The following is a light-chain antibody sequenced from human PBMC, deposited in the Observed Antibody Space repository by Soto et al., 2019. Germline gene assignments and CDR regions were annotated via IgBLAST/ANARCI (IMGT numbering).Light chain of an antibody. V-gene: IGLV2-14*03. Sequence: QSALTQPASVAGSPGQSITISCTGTSSDIGGHDDVSWYQRHPGKVPKLLIYGVTDRPSGVSNRFSGSKSGNVASLTISGLQAEDEADYYCCSYTSDLTPYVFGTGTKVTVL. CDR2: GVT. CDR3: CSYTSDLTPYV. J-gene: IGLJ1*01. CDR1: SSDIGGHDD.